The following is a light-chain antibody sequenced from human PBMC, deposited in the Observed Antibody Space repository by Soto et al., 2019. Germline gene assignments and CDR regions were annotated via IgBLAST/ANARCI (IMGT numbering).Light chain of an antibody. CDR1: QGVSSH. Sequence: EIVLTQSPATLSLSPGERATLSCRASQGVSSHLAWYQHKPGQAPRLLIYDASSRATGVPARFSGSGSGTDFTLTISRLEPEDFAVYYCQQFGSSPGFTFGPGTKVDIK. CDR2: DAS. CDR3: QQFGSSPGFT. V-gene: IGKV3-11*01. J-gene: IGKJ3*01.